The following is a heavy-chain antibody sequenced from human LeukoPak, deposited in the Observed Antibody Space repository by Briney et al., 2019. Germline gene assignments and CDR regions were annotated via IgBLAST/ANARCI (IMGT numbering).Heavy chain of an antibody. J-gene: IGHJ4*02. V-gene: IGHV3-48*01. CDR3: ARDTSSGWFRYFDY. CDR1: GFTFSSYS. Sequence: PGGSLRLSCAASGFTFSSYSMNWVRQAPGKGLEWVSYISSSSSTIYYADSVKGRFTISRDNAKNSLYLQMNSLRAEDTAVYYCARDTSSGWFRYFDYWGQGTLVTVSS. CDR2: ISSSSSTI. D-gene: IGHD6-19*01.